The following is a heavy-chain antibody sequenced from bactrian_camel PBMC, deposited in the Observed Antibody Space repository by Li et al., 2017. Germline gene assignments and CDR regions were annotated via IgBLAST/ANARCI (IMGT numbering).Heavy chain of an antibody. V-gene: IGHV3S31*01. CDR3: AASGSRYSHGCTDFVY. D-gene: IGHD6*01. J-gene: IGHJ6*01. CDR1: GLTFSSVT. CDR2: INSGGGYT. Sequence: VQLVESGGGLVEPGGSLRLSCTASGLTFSSVTARWFRQAPGKGLEWVSGINSGGGYTLYADSVKGRFTISQDGAKKTLHLRMNGLKPDDTAMYYCAASGSRYSHGCTDFVYWGQGTQVTVS.